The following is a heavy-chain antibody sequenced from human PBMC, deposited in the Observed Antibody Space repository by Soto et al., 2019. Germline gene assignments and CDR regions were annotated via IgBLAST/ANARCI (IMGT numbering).Heavy chain of an antibody. CDR2: VNHSGST. J-gene: IGHJ4*02. CDR3: ARHHDS. V-gene: IGHV4-34*01. CDR1: GGSFSGFH. Sequence: SETLSLTCAVYGGSFSGFHWSWIRQPPGKGLEWIGEVNHSGSTNYNPSLKSRVTISVDTSKNQFSLKLSSVTAADTAVYYCARHHDSWGQGTLVTVSS.